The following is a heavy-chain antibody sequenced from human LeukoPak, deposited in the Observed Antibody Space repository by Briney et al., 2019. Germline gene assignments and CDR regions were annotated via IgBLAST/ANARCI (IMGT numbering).Heavy chain of an antibody. Sequence: ASVRVSCTASGYTFTGYYMHWVRQAPGQGGGGMGWINPNSGGTNYAQKFQGRVTMTRDTSISTAYMELSRLRSDDTAVYYCARGGATVTTCDYWGQGTLVTVSS. CDR2: INPNSGGT. CDR3: ARGGATVTTCDY. V-gene: IGHV1-2*02. D-gene: IGHD4-17*01. J-gene: IGHJ4*02. CDR1: GYTFTGYY.